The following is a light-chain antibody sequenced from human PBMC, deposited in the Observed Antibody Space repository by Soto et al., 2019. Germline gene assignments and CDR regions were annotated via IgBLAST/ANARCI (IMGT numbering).Light chain of an antibody. CDR2: DTS. V-gene: IGKV3-15*01. CDR3: QQYYTWPYT. Sequence: EIVMTQSPATLSVSPGDTATLSCRASQSLTNSFAWYHQKPGQAPRLLIYDTSVSATDIPARFSGSGSGTEFTLTISGLQSEDFAVYYCQQYYTWPYTFGQGTKLEI. CDR1: QSLTNS. J-gene: IGKJ2*01.